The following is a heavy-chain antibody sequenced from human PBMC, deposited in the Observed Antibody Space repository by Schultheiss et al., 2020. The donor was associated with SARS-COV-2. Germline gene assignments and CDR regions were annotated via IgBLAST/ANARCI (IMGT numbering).Heavy chain of an antibody. Sequence: SETLSLTCAVYGGSFSGYYWSWIRQPPGKGLEWIGEINHSGSTNYNPSLKSLVTISVDKSKNQFSLNLSTVTAADTAVYYCAREERAIVVVVAATFDPWGQGTLVTVSS. D-gene: IGHD2-15*01. J-gene: IGHJ5*02. CDR2: INHSGST. CDR3: AREERAIVVVVAATFDP. CDR1: GGSFSGYY. V-gene: IGHV4-34*01.